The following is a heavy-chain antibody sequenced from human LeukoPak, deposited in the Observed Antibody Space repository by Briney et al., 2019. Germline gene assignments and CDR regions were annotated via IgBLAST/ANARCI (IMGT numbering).Heavy chain of an antibody. V-gene: IGHV3-64*04. CDR2: ISSNGGST. J-gene: IGHJ3*02. Sequence: PGGSLRLSCSASGFTFTSDAMHWVRQAPGQGLEYVSGISSNGGSTYYAGSVKGRFTISRDNARNSLYLQMNNLRDEDTAVYYCARPGNDAFDIWGQGTMVTVSS. CDR1: GFTFTSDA. CDR3: ARPGNDAFDI.